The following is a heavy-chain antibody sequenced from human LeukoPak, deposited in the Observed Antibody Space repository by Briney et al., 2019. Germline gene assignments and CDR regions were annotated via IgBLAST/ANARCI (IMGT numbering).Heavy chain of an antibody. Sequence: TSETLSLTCTVSGGSISSSNYYWGWIRQPPGKGLEWIGNMYYSGSTYYNPSLKSRVAMSVDTSKNQFSLKLSSVTAADTAVYYCARVEGGRDYWGQGTLVTVSS. V-gene: IGHV4-39*07. CDR2: MYYSGST. J-gene: IGHJ4*02. CDR1: GGSISSSNYY. CDR3: ARVEGGRDY. D-gene: IGHD3-16*01.